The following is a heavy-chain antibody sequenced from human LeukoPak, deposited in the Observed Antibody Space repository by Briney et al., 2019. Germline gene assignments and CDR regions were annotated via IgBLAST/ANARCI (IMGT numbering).Heavy chain of an antibody. CDR1: GDSISSGGYS. V-gene: IGHV4-30-2*01. CDR3: AREVDYYFDY. Sequence: PSETLSLTCTVSGDSISSGGYSWSWIRQPPGKGLEWTGYIYHSGSTYYNPSLKSRVTISVDRSKNQFSLKLSSVTAADTAVYYCAREVDYYFDYWGQGTLVTVSS. CDR2: IYHSGST. J-gene: IGHJ4*02.